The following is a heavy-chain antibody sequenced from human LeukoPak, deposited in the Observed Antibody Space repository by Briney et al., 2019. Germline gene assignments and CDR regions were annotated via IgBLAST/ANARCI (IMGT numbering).Heavy chain of an antibody. V-gene: IGHV4-4*07. J-gene: IGHJ6*02. Sequence: SETLSLTCTVSRGSFSNYYRSWIRQPAGKGLEWIGRIYTSGSTNYNPSVKSRVTMSVDTSNNQFSLKLTSVTAADTAVYYCARQPPQYYGMDVWGQGTTVTVSS. CDR2: IYTSGST. D-gene: IGHD1-14*01. CDR3: ARQPPQYYGMDV. CDR1: RGSFSNYY.